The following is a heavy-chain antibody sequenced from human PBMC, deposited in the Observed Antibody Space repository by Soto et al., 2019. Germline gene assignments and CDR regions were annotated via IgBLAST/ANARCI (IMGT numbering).Heavy chain of an antibody. CDR2: IYYSGST. CDR1: GGSISSGGYY. Sequence: LSLTCTVSGGSISSGGYYWSWIRQHPGKGLEWIGYIYYSGSTYYNPSLKSRVTISVDTSKNQFSLKLSSVTAADTAVYYCARGRADYYYGMDVWGQGTTVTVSS. CDR3: ARGRADYYYGMDV. V-gene: IGHV4-31*03. J-gene: IGHJ6*02.